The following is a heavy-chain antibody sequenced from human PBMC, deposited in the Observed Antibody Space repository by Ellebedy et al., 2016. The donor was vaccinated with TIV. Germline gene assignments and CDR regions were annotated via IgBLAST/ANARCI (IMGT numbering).Heavy chain of an antibody. J-gene: IGHJ4*02. CDR2: IKSKTDGGTT. CDR1: GFTFSNAW. CDR3: TRGRRIFDY. V-gene: IGHV3-15*01. Sequence: GESLKISXAASGFTFSNAWMSWVRQAPGKGLEWVGRIKSKTDGGTTDYAAPVKGRFTISGDDSKNTLYLQMNSLKTEDTAVYFCTRGRRIFDYWGQGTLVTVSS. D-gene: IGHD3-10*01.